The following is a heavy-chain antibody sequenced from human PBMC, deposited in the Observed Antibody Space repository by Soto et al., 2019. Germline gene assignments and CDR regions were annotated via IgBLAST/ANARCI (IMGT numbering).Heavy chain of an antibody. Sequence: EVKLVESGGDLVQPGGSLRLSCAASGFTFNTYSMNWVRQAPGKGLEWVSYISSRSYTIYYVDSVKGRFTISRDNAKNSLYLQMNSLRDEDTAVYYCARGGSSSDNGMDVWGQGTTVTVSS. CDR1: GFTFNTYS. CDR3: ARGGSSSDNGMDV. D-gene: IGHD6-6*01. CDR2: ISSRSYTI. V-gene: IGHV3-48*02. J-gene: IGHJ6*02.